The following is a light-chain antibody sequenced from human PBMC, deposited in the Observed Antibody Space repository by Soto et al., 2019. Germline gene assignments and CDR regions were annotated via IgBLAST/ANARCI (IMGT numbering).Light chain of an antibody. Sequence: EIVLTQSPATLSLSPGERATLSCRASQSVSAYLAWYQQKPGQPPRLIIYDASNRATGIPARFSGSGSGKDFTLTISSLEPEDSAVYYCQQRTIPLTFGGGTKVEIK. V-gene: IGKV3-11*01. J-gene: IGKJ4*01. CDR3: QQRTIPLT. CDR1: QSVSAY. CDR2: DAS.